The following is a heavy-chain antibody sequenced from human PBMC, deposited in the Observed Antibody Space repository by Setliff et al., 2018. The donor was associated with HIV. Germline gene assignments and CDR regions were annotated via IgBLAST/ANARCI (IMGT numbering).Heavy chain of an antibody. J-gene: IGHJ6*03. D-gene: IGHD5-12*01. CDR2: IRSKANSYAT. V-gene: IGHV3-73*01. Sequence: GESLKISCAASGFTFSGSAMHWVRQASGKGLEWVGRIRSKANSYATTYAASVKGRFTISRDDSKNTAYLQMNSLKTEDTAGYYCVSYGDSPHYYYYMDVWGKGTTVTVSS. CDR3: VSYGDSPHYYYYMDV. CDR1: GFTFSGSA.